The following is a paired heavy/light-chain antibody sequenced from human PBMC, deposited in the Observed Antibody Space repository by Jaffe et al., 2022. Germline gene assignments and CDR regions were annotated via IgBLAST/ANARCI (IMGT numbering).Heavy chain of an antibody. Sequence: QVQLQESGPGLVKPSETLSLTCTVSGGSISSYYWSWIRQPPGKGLEWIGYIYYSGSTNYNPSLKSRVTISVDTSKNQFSLKLSSVTAADTAVYYCARDLETATSEYDAFDIWGQGTMVTVSS. CDR2: IYYSGST. D-gene: IGHD2-15*01. CDR1: GGSISSYY. CDR3: ARDLETATSEYDAFDI. J-gene: IGHJ3*02. V-gene: IGHV4-59*01.
Light chain of an antibody. CDR3: QQYNNWPVE. Sequence: EIVMTQSPATLSVSPGERATLSCRASQSVSSNLAWYQQKPGQAPRLLIYGASTRATGIPARFSGSGSGTEFTLTISSLQSEDFAVYYCQQYNNWPVEFGQGTKVEIK. J-gene: IGKJ1*01. CDR1: QSVSSN. CDR2: GAS. V-gene: IGKV3-15*01.